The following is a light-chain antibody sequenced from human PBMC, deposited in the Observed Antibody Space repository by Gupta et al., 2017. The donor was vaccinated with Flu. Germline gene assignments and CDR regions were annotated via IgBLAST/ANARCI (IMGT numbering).Light chain of an antibody. CDR2: NDD. J-gene: IGLJ3*02. V-gene: IGLV1-51*01. CDR3: ATWDNSRTDVV. CDR1: SSNIGNNY. Sequence: QSVLTQPPSVSAAPGQTVTISCSGGSSNIGNNYICWYQKLPGTAPKLLIYNDDKRPSGIPDRFSGSKSGTSATLAINGLQTGDEADYYCATWDNSRTDVVFGGGTKLTVL.